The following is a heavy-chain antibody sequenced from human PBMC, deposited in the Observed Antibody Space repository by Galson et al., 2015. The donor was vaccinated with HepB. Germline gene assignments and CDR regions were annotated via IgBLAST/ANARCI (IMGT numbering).Heavy chain of an antibody. D-gene: IGHD5-18*01. CDR1: GGSISSSNW. CDR3: ARDPVDTAMELYYYYYGMDV. Sequence: ETLSLTCAVSGGSISSSNWWSWVRQPPGKGLEWIGEIYHSGSTNYNPSLKSRVTISVDKSKNQFSLKLSSVTAADTAVYYCARDPVDTAMELYYYYYGMDVWGQGTTVTVSS. CDR2: IYHSGST. V-gene: IGHV4-4*02. J-gene: IGHJ6*02.